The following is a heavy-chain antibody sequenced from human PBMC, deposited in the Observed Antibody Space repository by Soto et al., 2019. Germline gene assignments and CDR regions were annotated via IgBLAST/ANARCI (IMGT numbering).Heavy chain of an antibody. J-gene: IGHJ4*02. CDR1: GFSLSNARMS. CDR2: IYSNDAK. D-gene: IGHD3-10*01. V-gene: IGHV2-26*01. CDR3: ARIRGWGWLGPNDY. Sequence: QVTLKESGPVLVKTTDTLTLTCTVSGFSLSNARMSVSWIRQPPGKALEWLAHIYSNDAKSYSASLKSRLTISKDTSKSQVVLTMTNMDPVDAATYYCARIRGWGWLGPNDYWGQGTLVTVSS.